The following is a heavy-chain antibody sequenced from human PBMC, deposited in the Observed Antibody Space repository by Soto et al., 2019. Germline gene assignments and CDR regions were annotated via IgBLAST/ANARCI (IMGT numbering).Heavy chain of an antibody. Sequence: GGSLRLSCAASGFTFNIYGMHWVRQALDKGLEWVALISYDGSNQYYADSVKGRFTTSRDNSKNTLFLQMNSLRADDTAVYYCAKDQASGQGSFDSWGQGTLVTVSS. V-gene: IGHV3-30*18. J-gene: IGHJ4*02. CDR2: ISYDGSNQ. CDR3: AKDQASGQGSFDS. CDR1: GFTFNIYG.